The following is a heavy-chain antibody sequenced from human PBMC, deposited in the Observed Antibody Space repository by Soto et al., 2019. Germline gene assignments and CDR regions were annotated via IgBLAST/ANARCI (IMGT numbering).Heavy chain of an antibody. Sequence: PGGSLRLSCAASGFTFDDYGMSWARQAPGKGLEWVSGVNWNGGSTGYADSVKGRFTISRDNSKNTLYLQMNSLRAEDTALYYCAKEGDIVATMDPYFDYWGQGTLVTVSS. CDR3: AKEGDIVATMDPYFDY. CDR1: GFTFDDYG. D-gene: IGHD5-12*01. J-gene: IGHJ4*02. V-gene: IGHV3-20*04. CDR2: VNWNGGST.